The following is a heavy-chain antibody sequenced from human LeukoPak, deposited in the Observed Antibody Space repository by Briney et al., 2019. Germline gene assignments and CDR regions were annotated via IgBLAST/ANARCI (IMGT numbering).Heavy chain of an antibody. CDR1: GFTFSSYG. CDR3: AEDLSGPASNWFDP. V-gene: IGHV3-30*02. Sequence: PGGSLRLSCAASGFTFSSYGMHWVRQAPGKGLEWVAFIRYDGSNKYYADSVKGRFTISRDNSKNTLYLQMNSLRAEDTAVYYCAEDLSGPASNWFDPWGQGTLVTVSS. J-gene: IGHJ5*02. D-gene: IGHD5-12*01. CDR2: IRYDGSNK.